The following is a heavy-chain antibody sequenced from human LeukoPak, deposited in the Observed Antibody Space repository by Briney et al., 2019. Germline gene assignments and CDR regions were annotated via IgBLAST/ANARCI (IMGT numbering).Heavy chain of an antibody. J-gene: IGHJ6*02. CDR1: GFTFDDYA. Sequence: GGSLRLSCAASGFTFDDYAMHWVRQAPGKGLEWVSGISWNSGSIGYADSVKGRFTISRDNAKNSLYLQMNSLRAEDTALYYCAKDIGCGGGSCESLYYYYYGMDVWGQGTTVTVSS. D-gene: IGHD2-15*01. CDR2: ISWNSGSI. CDR3: AKDIGCGGGSCESLYYYYYGMDV. V-gene: IGHV3-9*01.